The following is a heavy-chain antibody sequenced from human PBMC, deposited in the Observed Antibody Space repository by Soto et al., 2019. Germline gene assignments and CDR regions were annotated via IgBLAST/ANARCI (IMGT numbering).Heavy chain of an antibody. V-gene: IGHV3-23*01. CDR2: ILGSGDST. J-gene: IGHJ5*01. CDR1: GFTFRNFA. Sequence: EVQLLESGGGFVQPVWSLRLSCESSGFTFRNFAMSWVRQDPGQGREWVSSILGSGDSTYYADSVKGRFSISRDNSKNTLYLQMNSLRAEDTAIYYCAKDNPVGATPGWFDSWGQGTLVIVSS. CDR3: AKDNPVGATPGWFDS. D-gene: IGHD1-26*01.